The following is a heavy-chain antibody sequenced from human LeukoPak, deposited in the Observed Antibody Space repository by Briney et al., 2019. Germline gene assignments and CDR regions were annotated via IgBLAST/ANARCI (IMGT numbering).Heavy chain of an antibody. CDR3: ASHVPAAMGIDY. CDR2: IYYSGST. V-gene: IGHV4-39*07. CDR1: GGSISSSSYY. Sequence: SETLSLTCTVSGGSISSSSYYWGWIRQPPGKGLEWIGSIYYSGSTYYNPSLKSRVTISVDTSKNQFSLKLSSVTAADTAVYYCASHVPAAMGIDYWGQGTLVTVSS. J-gene: IGHJ4*02. D-gene: IGHD2-2*01.